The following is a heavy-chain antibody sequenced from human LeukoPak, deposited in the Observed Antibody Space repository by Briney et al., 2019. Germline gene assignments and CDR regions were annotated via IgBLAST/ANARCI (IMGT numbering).Heavy chain of an antibody. CDR1: GFTVSSNY. J-gene: IGHJ4*02. CDR2: IYSGGST. V-gene: IGHV3-53*01. D-gene: IGHD1-7*01. CDR3: ARAHNWKYGSFDF. Sequence: GGSLRLSCAASGFTVSSNYMSWVRQAPGKGLEWVSAIYSGGSTYYADSVKGRFTISRDNAKNSLYLQMNSLRAEDTAAYYCARAHNWKYGSFDFWGQGTLVTVSS.